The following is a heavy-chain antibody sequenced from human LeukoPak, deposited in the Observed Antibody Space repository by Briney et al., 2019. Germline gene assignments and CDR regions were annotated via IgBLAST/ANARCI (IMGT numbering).Heavy chain of an antibody. CDR2: INHSGST. Sequence: SETLSLTCAVYGGSFSGYYWSWIRQPPGKGMEWLGEINHSGSTNYNPSLKSRVAISVDTSKNQFSLKLSSVTAADTAVYYCARVRLGHSAFDIWGQGTMVTVSS. D-gene: IGHD3-9*01. CDR3: ARVRLGHSAFDI. J-gene: IGHJ3*02. V-gene: IGHV4-34*01. CDR1: GGSFSGYY.